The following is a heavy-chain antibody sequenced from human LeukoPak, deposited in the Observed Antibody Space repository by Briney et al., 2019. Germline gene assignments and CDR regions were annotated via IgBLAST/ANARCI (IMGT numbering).Heavy chain of an antibody. V-gene: IGHV1-2*02. Sequence: ASVKVSCKASGYSFTDYYMHWVRQAPGQGLEWMGWISPRSGDTSYAQKFQGRVTMTRDTSINTVDMDLSGLTSDDTAVFYCARGREVHGGSDTKLDDYWGQGNLVTVSS. CDR2: ISPRSGDT. CDR3: ARGREVHGGSDTKLDDY. CDR1: GYSFTDYY. J-gene: IGHJ4*02. D-gene: IGHD3-10*01.